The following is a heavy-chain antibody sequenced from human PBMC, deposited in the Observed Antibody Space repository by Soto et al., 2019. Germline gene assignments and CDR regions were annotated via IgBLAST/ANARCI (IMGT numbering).Heavy chain of an antibody. Sequence: PSETLSLTCTVSGGSVSSGSYYWSWIRHPPGKGLEWIGYIYYSGSTNYNPSLKSRVTISVDTSKNQFSLKLSSVTAADTAVYYCARTLYSSSSPLDYWGQGTLVTVSS. V-gene: IGHV4-61*01. D-gene: IGHD6-13*01. CDR2: IYYSGST. CDR1: GGSVSSGSYY. J-gene: IGHJ4*02. CDR3: ARTLYSSSSPLDY.